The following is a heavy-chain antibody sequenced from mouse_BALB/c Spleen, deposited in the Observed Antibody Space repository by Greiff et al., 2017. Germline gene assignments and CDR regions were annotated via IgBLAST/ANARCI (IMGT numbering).Heavy chain of an antibody. CDR2: IRNKANGYTT. CDR1: GFTFTDYY. CDR3: ARRLRAMDY. Sequence: EVHLVESGGGLVQPGGSLRLSCATSGFTFTDYYMSWVRQPPGKALEWLGFIRNKANGYTTEYSASVKGRFTISRDNSQSILYLQMNTLRAEDSATYYCARRLRAMDYWGQGTSVTVSS. J-gene: IGHJ4*01. V-gene: IGHV7-3*02. D-gene: IGHD1-2*01.